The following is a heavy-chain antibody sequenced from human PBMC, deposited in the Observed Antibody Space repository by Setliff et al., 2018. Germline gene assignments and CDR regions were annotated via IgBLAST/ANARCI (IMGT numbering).Heavy chain of an antibody. CDR2: INPKTGGT. V-gene: IGHV1-2*04. CDR1: GYAFTDNY. J-gene: IGHJ3*01. Sequence: ASVKVSCKTSGYAFTDNYIHWVRQAPGQGLEWMGWINPKTGGTNLAQKFQGWVSMTRDTSITTAYMELSRLTSDDMAVYFCARSDHLVVDGFGVWGQGTMVTV. CDR3: ARSDHLVVDGFGV. D-gene: IGHD3-16*01.